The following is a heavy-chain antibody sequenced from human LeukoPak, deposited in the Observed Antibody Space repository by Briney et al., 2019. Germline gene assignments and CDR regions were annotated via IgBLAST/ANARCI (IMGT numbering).Heavy chain of an antibody. V-gene: IGHV3-11*04. CDR1: GFIFSDYY. J-gene: IGHJ4*02. D-gene: IGHD4-23*01. Sequence: KSGGSLRLSCAASGFIFSDYYMSWIRQPPGKGLEWISYISNTGSAIYYADSVKGRLTVSRDNAKNSLYLHMNSLRAEDTAVYYCARDYGGSSPFDYWGQGTLVTVSS. CDR2: ISNTGSAI. CDR3: ARDYGGSSPFDY.